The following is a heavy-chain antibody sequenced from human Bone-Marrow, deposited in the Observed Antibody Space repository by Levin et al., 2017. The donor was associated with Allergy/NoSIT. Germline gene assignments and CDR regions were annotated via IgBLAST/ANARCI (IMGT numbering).Heavy chain of an antibody. Sequence: GGSLRLSCAASGFTFSSYSMNWVRQAPGKGLEWVSSISSSSSYIYYADSVKGRFTISRDNAKNSLYLQMNSLRAEDTAVYYCAREESGIAARYFDYWGQGTLVTVSS. CDR2: ISSSSSYI. V-gene: IGHV3-21*01. J-gene: IGHJ4*02. CDR3: AREESGIAARYFDY. D-gene: IGHD6-6*01. CDR1: GFTFSSYS.